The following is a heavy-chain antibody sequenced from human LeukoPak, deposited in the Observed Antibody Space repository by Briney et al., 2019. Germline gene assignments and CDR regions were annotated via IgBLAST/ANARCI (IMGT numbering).Heavy chain of an antibody. V-gene: IGHV3-30*14. Sequence: GRSLRLSCAASGFTFSSYSMHWVSQAPGKGLEWVAVISYDGSNKYYADSVKGRFTISRDNSKNTLFLQMNSLRAADTAVYYCAREKSGSGERIFDYWGQGTLVTVSS. CDR3: AREKSGSGERIFDY. D-gene: IGHD3-10*01. CDR2: ISYDGSNK. CDR1: GFTFSSYS. J-gene: IGHJ4*02.